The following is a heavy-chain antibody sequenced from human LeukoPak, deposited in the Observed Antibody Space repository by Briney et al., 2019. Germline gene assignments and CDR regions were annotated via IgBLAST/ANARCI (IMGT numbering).Heavy chain of an antibody. CDR1: GGSISSGGYY. CDR3: ARLYYDSSGYIFDY. J-gene: IGHJ4*02. Sequence: SETLSLTCTVSGGSISSGGYYWSWIRQPPGKGLEWIGYIYYSGSTNYNPSLKSRVTISVDTSKNQFPLKLSSVTAADTAVYYCARLYYDSSGYIFDYWGQGTLVTVSS. V-gene: IGHV4-61*08. D-gene: IGHD3-22*01. CDR2: IYYSGST.